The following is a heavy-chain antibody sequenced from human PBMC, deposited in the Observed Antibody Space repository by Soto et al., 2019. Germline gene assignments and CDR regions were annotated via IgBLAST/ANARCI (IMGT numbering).Heavy chain of an antibody. CDR2: INSDGSST. CDR1: GFTFSSYW. CDR3: ARGRNVDTAMVTDFDY. D-gene: IGHD5-18*01. Sequence: EVQLVESGGGLVQPGGSLRLSCAASGFTFSSYWMHWVRQAPGKGLVWVSRINSDGSSTSYADSVKGRFTISRDNAKNTLYVQMNSLRAEDTAVYYCARGRNVDTAMVTDFDYWGQGTLVTVSS. J-gene: IGHJ4*02. V-gene: IGHV3-74*01.